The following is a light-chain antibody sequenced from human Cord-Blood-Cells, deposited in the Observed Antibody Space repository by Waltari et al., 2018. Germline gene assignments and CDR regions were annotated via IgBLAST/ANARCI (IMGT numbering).Light chain of an antibody. Sequence: QSALTQPAPVSGSPGQSIPISSTGTSSDAGRYHLVSWYQQHPGKAPKLIIYEVNKRPSGVSNRFSGSKSGNTASLTISGLQAEDEADYYCCSYAGSSTWVFGGGTKLTVL. CDR1: SSDAGRYHL. J-gene: IGLJ3*02. CDR2: EVN. V-gene: IGLV2-23*02. CDR3: CSYAGSSTWV.